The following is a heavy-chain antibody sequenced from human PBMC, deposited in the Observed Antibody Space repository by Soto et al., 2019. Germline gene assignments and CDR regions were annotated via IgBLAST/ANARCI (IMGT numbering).Heavy chain of an antibody. CDR1: GFTFSSYA. V-gene: IGHV3-30-3*01. Sequence: QVQLVESGGGVVQPGRSLRLSCAASGFTFSSYAMHWVRQAPGKGLEWGAVISYDGSNKYYADSVKGRFTISRDNSKNTLYLQMNSLRAEDTAVYYCARDWGRYFDYWGQGTLVTVSS. CDR3: ARDWGRYFDY. CDR2: ISYDGSNK. J-gene: IGHJ4*02. D-gene: IGHD3-16*01.